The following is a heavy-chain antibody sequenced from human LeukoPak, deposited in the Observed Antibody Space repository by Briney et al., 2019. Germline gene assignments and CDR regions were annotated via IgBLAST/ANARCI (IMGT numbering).Heavy chain of an antibody. V-gene: IGHV3-7*01. J-gene: IGHJ4*02. D-gene: IGHD2-15*01. CDR2: IKHDGTDK. Sequence: AGSLRLSCAASGFPFSGHWMDWVRQAPGKGLEWVANIKHDGTDKYYVDSVKGRFTISRDNAKSSVYLDMNNLRAEDTAVYYCARVLNSGGYAYPGSLDYWGQGTLVTVSS. CDR3: ARVLNSGGYAYPGSLDY. CDR1: GFPFSGHW.